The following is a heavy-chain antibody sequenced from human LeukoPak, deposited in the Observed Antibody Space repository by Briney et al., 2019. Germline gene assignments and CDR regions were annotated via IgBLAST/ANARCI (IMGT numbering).Heavy chain of an antibody. Sequence: GGSLRLSCAASGFTFSNYAMYWVSQAPGKGLEWVAVIWYDGSNKYYADSVKGRFTISRDNSKNTLYLQMNSLRAEDTAVYYCAREMATESDAFDIWGQGTMVTVSS. D-gene: IGHD5-24*01. CDR1: GFTFSNYA. CDR3: AREMATESDAFDI. CDR2: IWYDGSNK. J-gene: IGHJ3*02. V-gene: IGHV3-33*01.